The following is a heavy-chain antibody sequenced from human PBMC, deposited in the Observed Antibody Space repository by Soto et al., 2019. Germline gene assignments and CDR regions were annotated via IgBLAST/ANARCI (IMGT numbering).Heavy chain of an antibody. D-gene: IGHD3-9*01. Sequence: GESQKVSWKGVGDNFTSSWSGGLRHKPGKGLEWMGIIYPGDSDTRYSPSFQGQVTISADKSISTAYLQWSSLKASDTAMYYCARRSITISHGMDVWGQGTTVTV. CDR3: ARRSITISHGMDV. CDR1: GDNFTSSW. CDR2: IYPGDSDT. V-gene: IGHV5-51*01. J-gene: IGHJ6*02.